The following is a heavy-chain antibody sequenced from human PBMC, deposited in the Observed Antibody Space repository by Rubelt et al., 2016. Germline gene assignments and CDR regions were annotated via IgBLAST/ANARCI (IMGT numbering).Heavy chain of an antibody. CDR1: GGSISSTIYY. Sequence: QLQESGPGLVKPSETLSLSCTVSGGSISSTIYYWGWIRQAPGKALEWIGNVFYNGSTYYNPSRQSRGTISVDTPKNKFSLKLNSVTAADKAVYYCARGGYSGYARHPHFDDWGQGILVTVSS. CDR3: ARGGYSGYARHPHFDD. V-gene: IGHV4-39*01. CDR2: VFYNGST. D-gene: IGHD5-12*01. J-gene: IGHJ4*02.